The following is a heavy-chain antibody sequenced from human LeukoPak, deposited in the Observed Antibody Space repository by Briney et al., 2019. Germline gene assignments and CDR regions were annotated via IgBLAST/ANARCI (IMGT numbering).Heavy chain of an antibody. CDR3: ARANTYYYDSSGYPYDGFDI. CDR2: IYCSGST. D-gene: IGHD3-22*01. CDR1: GGSISSSSYY. V-gene: IGHV4-39*01. Sequence: SETLSLTCTVSGGSISSSSYYWGWMRPPPGKELEWIRSIYCSGSTYYNPSLKSRVTISVDTSKNQFSLKLSSVTAADTAVYYCARANTYYYDSSGYPYDGFDIWGQGTMVTVSS. J-gene: IGHJ3*02.